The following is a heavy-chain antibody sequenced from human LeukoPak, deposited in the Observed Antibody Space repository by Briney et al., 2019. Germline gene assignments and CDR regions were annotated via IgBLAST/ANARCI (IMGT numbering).Heavy chain of an antibody. CDR2: IKSKGDGETT. CDR3: TTDLGLTMIRRVIVN. D-gene: IGHD3-10*01. J-gene: IGHJ4*02. V-gene: IGHV3-15*01. Sequence: GGSLRLSCAASGFTFRNAWMSWVRQAPGKGLEWVGRIKSKGDGETTDYGAPVKGRFTISRDDSKDTLYLQMNSLKTEDTAVYYCTTDLGLTMIRRVIVNWGQGALLTVSS. CDR1: GFTFRNAW.